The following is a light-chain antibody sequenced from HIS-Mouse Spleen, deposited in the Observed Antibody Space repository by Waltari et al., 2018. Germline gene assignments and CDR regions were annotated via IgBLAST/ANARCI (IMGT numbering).Light chain of an antibody. CDR3: SSYTSSSTWV. CDR2: EVS. V-gene: IGLV2-14*01. CDR1: SSDVGGYNY. J-gene: IGLJ3*02. Sequence: QSALTQPASVSGSPGQSITIPCPGPSSDVGGYNYVPWYQQHPGKAPKPMIYEVSNRPSGVSNRFSGSKSGNTASLTISGLQAEDEADYYCSSYTSSSTWVFGGGTKLTVL.